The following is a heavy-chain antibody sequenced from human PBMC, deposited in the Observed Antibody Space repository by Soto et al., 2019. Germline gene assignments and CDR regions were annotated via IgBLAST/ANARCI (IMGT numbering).Heavy chain of an antibody. CDR1: GFTFSSYA. CDR2: ISYDGSNK. Sequence: PGGSLRLSCAASGFTFSSYAMHWVRQAPGEGLEWVAVISYDGSNKYNADSVKGRITISRDNPKTTLSLQMNRLRAEDTAVYYCARDRCSSASCYGGGYHSDYWDQGTLDTVYS. D-gene: IGHD2-2*01. CDR3: ARDRCSSASCYGGGYHSDY. J-gene: IGHJ4*02. V-gene: IGHV3-30-3*01.